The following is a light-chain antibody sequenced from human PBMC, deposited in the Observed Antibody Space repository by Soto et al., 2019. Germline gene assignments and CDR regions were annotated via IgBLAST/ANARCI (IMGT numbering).Light chain of an antibody. CDR3: QQYASARRT. J-gene: IGKJ2*01. CDR2: HAS. Sequence: ENVLTQSPGTLSLSPGERATFSCRASQSVSRNFLAWYQQKPGQAPRLLIYHASNRATGIPDRFSGSGSGTDFTLTISRLEPEDFAMYYCQQYASARRTFGQGTNLEIK. CDR1: QSVSRNF. V-gene: IGKV3-20*01.